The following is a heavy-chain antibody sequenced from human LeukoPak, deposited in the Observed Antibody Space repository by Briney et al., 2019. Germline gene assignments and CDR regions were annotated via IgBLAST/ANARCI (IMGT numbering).Heavy chain of an antibody. V-gene: IGHV3-21*01. CDR2: ISSSSSYI. J-gene: IGHJ4*02. CDR1: GXTFSSYW. CDR3: ARVLEGDRFDY. D-gene: IGHD2-21*02. Sequence: GGSLRLSCAASGXTFSSYWMHWVRQAPGKGLEWVSSISSSSSYIYYADSVKGRFTISRDNAKNSLYLQMNSLRAEDTAVYYCARVLEGDRFDYWGQGTLVTVSS.